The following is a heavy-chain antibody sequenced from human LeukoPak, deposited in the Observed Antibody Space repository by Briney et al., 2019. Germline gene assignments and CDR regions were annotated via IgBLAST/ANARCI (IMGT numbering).Heavy chain of an antibody. V-gene: IGHV4-39*01. CDR2: IYYSGST. CDR3: ARSYPSGYYWSSPPGLAAFDI. J-gene: IGHJ3*02. CDR1: GGSISSSSYY. Sequence: PSETLSLTCTVSGGSISSSSYYWGWIRQPPGKGLEWIGSIYYSGSTYYNPSLESRVTISVDTSKNQFSLKLSSVTAADTAVYYCARSYPSGYYWSSPPGLAAFDIWGQGTMVTVSS. D-gene: IGHD3-22*01.